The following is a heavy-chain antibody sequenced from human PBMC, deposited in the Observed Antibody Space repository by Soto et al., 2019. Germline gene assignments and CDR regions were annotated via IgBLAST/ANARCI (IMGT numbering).Heavy chain of an antibody. CDR3: ARIMGDFWSGYYRDNYYYYGMDV. V-gene: IGHV3-7*03. J-gene: IGHJ6*02. CDR2: IKQDGSEK. Sequence: VGSLRLSCAASGFTFSSYWMSWVRQAPGKGLEWVANIKQDGSEKYYVDSVKGRFTISRDNAKNSLYLQMNSLRAEDTAVYYCARIMGDFWSGYYRDNYYYYGMDVWGQGTTVTVSS. CDR1: GFTFSSYW. D-gene: IGHD3-3*01.